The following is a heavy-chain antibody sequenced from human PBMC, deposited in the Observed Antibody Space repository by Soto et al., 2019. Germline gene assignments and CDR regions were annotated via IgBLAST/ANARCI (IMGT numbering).Heavy chain of an antibody. CDR1: GGSISSGGYY. D-gene: IGHD1-20*01. J-gene: IGHJ3*01. CDR3: ASYRYSYVFDF. CDR2: IFYSGST. Sequence: SETLSLTCTVSGGSISSGGYYWSWIRQHPGKGLEWIGYIFYSGSTYYNPSLKSRVTISVDTSKNQFSLKLSSVTAADTAVYYGASYRYSYVFDFWGKGTRLT. V-gene: IGHV4-31*03.